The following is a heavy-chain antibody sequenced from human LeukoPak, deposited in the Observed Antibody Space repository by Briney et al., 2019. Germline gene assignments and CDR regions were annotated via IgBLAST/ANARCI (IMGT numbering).Heavy chain of an antibody. CDR1: GGSISSSSYY. Sequence: SETLSLTCTVSGGSISSSSYYWGWIRQPLGKGLEWIGSIYYSGSTYYNPSLKSRVTISVDTSKNQFSLKLSSVTAADTAVYYCASRGVGGSYGGYWGQGTLVTVSS. J-gene: IGHJ4*02. D-gene: IGHD1-26*01. V-gene: IGHV4-39*07. CDR3: ASRGVGGSYGGY. CDR2: IYYSGST.